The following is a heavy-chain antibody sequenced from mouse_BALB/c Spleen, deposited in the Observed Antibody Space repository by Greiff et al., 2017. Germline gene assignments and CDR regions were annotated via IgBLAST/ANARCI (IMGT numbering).Heavy chain of an antibody. Sequence: QVQLKQPGAELVRPGASVMLSCKASGYTFTSYWINWVKQRPGQGLEWIGNIYPSDSYTNYNQKFKDKATLTVDKSSSTAYMQLSSPTSEDSAVYYCTRVITTFYAMDYWGQGTSVTVSS. CDR1: GYTFTSYW. D-gene: IGHD2-4*01. CDR3: TRVITTFYAMDY. CDR2: IYPSDSYT. J-gene: IGHJ4*01. V-gene: IGHV1-69*02.